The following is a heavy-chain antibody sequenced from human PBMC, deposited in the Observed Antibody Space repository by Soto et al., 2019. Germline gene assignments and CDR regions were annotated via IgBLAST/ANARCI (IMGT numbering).Heavy chain of an antibody. J-gene: IGHJ4*02. V-gene: IGHV1-18*01. Sequence: ASVKVSCKASGYTFTSYGISWVRQAPGQGLEWMGWISAYNGNTKYSQKFQGRVTITRDTSASTAYMELSSLRSEDTAVYYCARGNAYYYDSSDPFYEPHFYDYWGQGTLVTVSS. CDR3: ARGNAYYYDSSDPFYEPHFYDY. CDR1: GYTFTSYG. CDR2: ISAYNGNT. D-gene: IGHD3-22*01.